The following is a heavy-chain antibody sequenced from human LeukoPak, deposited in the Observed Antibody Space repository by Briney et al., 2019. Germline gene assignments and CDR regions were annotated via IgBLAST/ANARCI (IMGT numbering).Heavy chain of an antibody. Sequence: GRSLRLSCAASGFTFSSYAMHWVRQAPGKGLEWVAVISYDGSNKYYADSVKGRFTISRDNSKNTLYLQMNSLRAEDTAAYYCARGGRYYDPDAFDIWGQGTVVTVSS. D-gene: IGHD1-26*01. CDR3: ARGGRYYDPDAFDI. CDR2: ISYDGSNK. V-gene: IGHV3-30*04. CDR1: GFTFSSYA. J-gene: IGHJ3*02.